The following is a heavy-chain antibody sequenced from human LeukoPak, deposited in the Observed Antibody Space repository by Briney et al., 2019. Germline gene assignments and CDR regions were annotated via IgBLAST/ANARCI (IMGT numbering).Heavy chain of an antibody. CDR1: GFTFSSYS. Sequence: AGSLRLSCAASGFTFSSYSMNWVRQAPGKGLEWVSFISSSSGTIYYAASVKGRFTFSRDNAKNTLYLLMNSLRDDTTAEYYCARGRSGGYFDYWGQGALVSVSS. J-gene: IGHJ4*02. D-gene: IGHD3-3*01. CDR2: ISSSSGTI. V-gene: IGHV3-48*02. CDR3: ARGRSGGYFDY.